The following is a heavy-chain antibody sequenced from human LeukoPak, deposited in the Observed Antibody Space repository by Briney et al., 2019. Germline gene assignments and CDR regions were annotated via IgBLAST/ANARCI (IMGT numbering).Heavy chain of an antibody. CDR3: ARSRPHLTGNWFDP. Sequence: SETLSLTCTVPGGSISSGDYHWNWVRQPPGKGLEWIGYIYYSGSTYYNPSLKSRVTISLDTSRNQFSLKLSSVTAADTAVYYCARSRPHLTGNWFDPWGQGTLVTVSS. CDR2: IYYSGST. V-gene: IGHV4-30-4*01. CDR1: GGSISSGDYH. J-gene: IGHJ5*02. D-gene: IGHD1-14*01.